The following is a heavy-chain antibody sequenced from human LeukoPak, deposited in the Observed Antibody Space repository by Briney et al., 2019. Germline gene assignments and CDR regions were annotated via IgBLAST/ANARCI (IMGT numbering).Heavy chain of an antibody. V-gene: IGHV3-33*01. CDR1: GFTFSSYG. CDR3: AREMNSYGYDAFDI. J-gene: IGHJ3*02. Sequence: PGGSLRLSCAASGFTFSSYGMHWVRQAPGKGLEWVAVIWYDGSNKYYADSVKGRFTISRDNSKNTLYLQMNSLRAEDTAVYYCAREMNSYGYDAFDIWGQGTMVTVSS. CDR2: IWYDGSNK. D-gene: IGHD5-18*01.